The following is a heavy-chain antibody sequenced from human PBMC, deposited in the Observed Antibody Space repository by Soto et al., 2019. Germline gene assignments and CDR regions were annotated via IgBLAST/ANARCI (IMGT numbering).Heavy chain of an antibody. CDR2: ISGDGAAT. J-gene: IGHJ4*02. CDR3: VKDFRCVD. D-gene: IGHD2-21*01. CDR1: GFTFMSNA. Sequence: PGGSLRLSCAVSGFTFMSNAMSWVRQAPGKGLEWVSAISGDGAATYYAYSVRGRFTISRDNSKNTLSLQMNSLRDEDTGLYYYVKDFRCVDWGQGTRVTVSS. V-gene: IGHV3-23*01.